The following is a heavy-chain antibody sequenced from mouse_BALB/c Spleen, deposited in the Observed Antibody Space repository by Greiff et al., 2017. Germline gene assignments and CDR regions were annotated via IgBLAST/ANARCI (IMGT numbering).Heavy chain of an antibody. J-gene: IGHJ2*01. V-gene: IGHV2-9-2*01. CDR3: VRDRGDFDY. CDR1: GFSLTSYD. CDR2: IWTGGGT. Sequence: QVQLKESGPGLVAPSQSLSITCTVSGFSLTSYDISWIRQPPGKGLEWLGVIWTGGGTNYNSAFMSRLSISKDNSKSQVFLKMNSLQTDDTAIYYCVRDRGDFDYWGQGTTLTVSS.